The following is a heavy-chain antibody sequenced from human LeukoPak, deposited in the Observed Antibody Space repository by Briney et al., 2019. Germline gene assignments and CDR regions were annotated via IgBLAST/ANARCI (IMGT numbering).Heavy chain of an antibody. V-gene: IGHV3-7*05. CDR2: IKQDGSEK. J-gene: IGHJ4*02. Sequence: GGSLRLSCAASGFTFSSYWMSWVRQAPGKGLEWVANIKQDGSEKYYVDSVKGRFTISRDNAKNSPYLQMNSLRAEDTAVYYCARGGVIVVVTAIQDYWGQGTLVTVSS. CDR1: GFTFSSYW. D-gene: IGHD2-21*02. CDR3: ARGGVIVVVTAIQDY.